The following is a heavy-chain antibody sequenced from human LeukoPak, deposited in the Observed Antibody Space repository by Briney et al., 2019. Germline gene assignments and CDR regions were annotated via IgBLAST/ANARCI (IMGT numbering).Heavy chain of an antibody. D-gene: IGHD1/OR15-1a*01. CDR2: ISSSGSTI. CDR1: GFTFSSYE. J-gene: IGHJ4*02. V-gene: IGHV3-48*03. Sequence: GGSLRLSCAASGFTFSSYEMNWVRQAPGKGLEWVSYISSSGSTIYYADSVKGRFTISRDNAKNSLYLQMNSLRPEDTAVYYCARHRDIGTTTTLFYYWGQGTLVTVSS. CDR3: ARHRDIGTTTTLFYY.